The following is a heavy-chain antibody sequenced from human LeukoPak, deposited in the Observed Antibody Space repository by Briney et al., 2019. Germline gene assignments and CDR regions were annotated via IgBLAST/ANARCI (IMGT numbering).Heavy chain of an antibody. V-gene: IGHV3-23*01. CDR3: LRDLNWSLDQ. J-gene: IGHJ4*02. Sequence: TGGSLRLSCTASGLTFSSHSMSWVRQAPGEGLEWVSAINPSGGSTYYVDSVKGRFTISRDNAKNTLYLQMNSLRAEDTAVYYCLRDLNWSLDQWGQGTLVTVSS. D-gene: IGHD1-20*01. CDR1: GLTFSSHS. CDR2: INPSGGST.